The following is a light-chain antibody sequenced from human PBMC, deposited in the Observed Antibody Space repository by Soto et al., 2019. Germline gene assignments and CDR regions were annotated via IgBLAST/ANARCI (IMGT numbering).Light chain of an antibody. CDR2: EVR. V-gene: IGLV2-14*01. Sequence: QSALTQPASVSGSPGQSITISCTGTSSDVGYYNYVSWYQQHPGKAPKVLIYEVRNRPSGASSRFSGSKSGNTAFLTISGLQPEDEADYYCGTWDSSLSAVVFGGGTKLTVL. CDR1: SSDVGYYNY. CDR3: GTWDSSLSAVV. J-gene: IGLJ2*01.